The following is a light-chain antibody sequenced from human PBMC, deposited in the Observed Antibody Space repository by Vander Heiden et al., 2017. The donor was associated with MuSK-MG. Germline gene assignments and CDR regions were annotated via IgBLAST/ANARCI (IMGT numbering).Light chain of an antibody. CDR3: AAWDDSLMGV. V-gene: IGLV1-44*01. CDR1: SSNIGSNT. CDR2: SNN. Sequence: QSVLTQPPPASATPGQRVTISCSGSSSNIGSNTVNWYQQLPGTAPKLLIYSNNQRPSGVPVRFSGSKSGTSASLAISGLQSEDEADYYCAAWDDSLMGVFGTGTKVTVL. J-gene: IGLJ1*01.